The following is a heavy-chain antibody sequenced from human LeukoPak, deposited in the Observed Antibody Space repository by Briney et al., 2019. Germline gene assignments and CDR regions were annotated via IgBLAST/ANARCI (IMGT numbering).Heavy chain of an antibody. V-gene: IGHV3-23*01. Sequence: GASLRLSCAASGFTFSNYAMSWVRQAPGKGLEWVSAIVGSGGSTYYADSVKGRFSISRDNSKNTLFLQMNSLRIEDTALYYCSKWGDYDVLTGYYDSDFWGQGTPVTVSS. CDR1: GFTFSNYA. D-gene: IGHD3-9*01. J-gene: IGHJ4*02. CDR2: IVGSGGST. CDR3: SKWGDYDVLTGYYDSDF.